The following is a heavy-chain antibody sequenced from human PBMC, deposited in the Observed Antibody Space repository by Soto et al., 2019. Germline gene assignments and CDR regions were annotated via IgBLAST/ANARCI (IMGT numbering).Heavy chain of an antibody. J-gene: IGHJ4*02. D-gene: IGHD3-22*01. CDR1: GFTFNSCA. Sequence: PGGSLRLSCAASGFTFNSCAMTWGRQAPGTGLEWVAVISYDGSNKYYADSVKGRFTISRDNSKNTLYLQMNSLRAEDTAVYYCARDDRGSFDYWGQGTLVTVCS. V-gene: IGHV3-30-3*01. CDR2: ISYDGSNK. CDR3: ARDDRGSFDY.